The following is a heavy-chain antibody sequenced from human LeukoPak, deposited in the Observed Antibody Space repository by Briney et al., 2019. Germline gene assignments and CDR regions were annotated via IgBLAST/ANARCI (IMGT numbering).Heavy chain of an antibody. V-gene: IGHV4-30-2*01. Sequence: SETLSLTCAVSGGSISSGGYSWSWIRQPPGKGLEWIGYIYHSGSTNYNPSLKSRVTISVDKSKNQFSLKLSSVTAADTAVYYCASYCSGGSCYGAFDIWGQGTMVTVSS. CDR1: GGSISSGGYS. D-gene: IGHD2-15*01. J-gene: IGHJ3*02. CDR3: ASYCSGGSCYGAFDI. CDR2: IYHSGST.